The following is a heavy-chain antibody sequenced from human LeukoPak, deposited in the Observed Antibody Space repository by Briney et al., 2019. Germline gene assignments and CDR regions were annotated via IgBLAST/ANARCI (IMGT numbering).Heavy chain of an antibody. J-gene: IGHJ4*02. CDR3: ARELYNYYDSSGYLESSGY. D-gene: IGHD3-22*01. Sequence: GGSLRLSCAASGFTFSSYAMHWVRQAPGKGLEWVAVISYDGSKKYYADSVKGRFTISRDNSKNTLYLQMNSLRAEDTAVYYCARELYNYYDSSGYLESSGYWGQGTLVTVSS. CDR1: GFTFSSYA. CDR2: ISYDGSKK. V-gene: IGHV3-30*01.